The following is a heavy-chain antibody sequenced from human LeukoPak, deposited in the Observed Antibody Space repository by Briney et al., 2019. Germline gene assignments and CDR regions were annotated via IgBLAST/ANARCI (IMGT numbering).Heavy chain of an antibody. Sequence: PGGSLRLSCAASGFTFSSYAMSWVRQAPGKGLEWVSAISGSGGSTYYADSVKGRFTISRDNSKNTLYLQMNSLRAEDTAVYYCAKAPLWFGELGVDYWGQGTLVTVSS. D-gene: IGHD3-10*01. CDR3: AKAPLWFGELGVDY. J-gene: IGHJ4*02. V-gene: IGHV3-23*01. CDR1: GFTFSSYA. CDR2: ISGSGGST.